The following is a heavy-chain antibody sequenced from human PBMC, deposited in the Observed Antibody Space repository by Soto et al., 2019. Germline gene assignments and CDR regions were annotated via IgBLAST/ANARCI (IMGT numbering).Heavy chain of an antibody. Sequence: QVRLVESGGGLVKAGWSLRLSCAASGLIFSEYYMSWVRQTPGKGLEWVPYISTRRTYTNYADSVKGRFTISRDNTKNSLYMHMDSLKVEDTAVYYCARDLAWKTGKVGRYYYGMDVWGQGTTVTVSS. J-gene: IGHJ6*02. CDR3: ARDLAWKTGKVGRYYYGMDV. CDR1: GLIFSEYY. D-gene: IGHD1-1*01. V-gene: IGHV3-11*06. CDR2: ISTRRTYT.